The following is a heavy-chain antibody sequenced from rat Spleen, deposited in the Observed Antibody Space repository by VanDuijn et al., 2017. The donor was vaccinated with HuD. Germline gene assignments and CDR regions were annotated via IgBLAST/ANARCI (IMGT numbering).Heavy chain of an antibody. Sequence: EVQVQESGPGLVKPSQSLSLTCSVTGYSSTDSHWGWIRQFPGNKLEWMGYINRAGSTPYNPSLKSRISITRDTSKNQFFLQVNSVTTEDTATYYCARSDGTHYYLPFIYWGQGTLVTVSS. J-gene: IGHJ3*01. CDR1: GYSSTDSH. V-gene: IGHV3-3*01. D-gene: IGHD1-12*02. CDR3: ARSDGTHYYLPFIY. CDR2: INRAGST.